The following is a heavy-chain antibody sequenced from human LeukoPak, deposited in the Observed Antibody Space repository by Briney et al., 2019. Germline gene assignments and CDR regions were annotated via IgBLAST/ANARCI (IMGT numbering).Heavy chain of an antibody. J-gene: IGHJ5*02. CDR2: INPNSGGT. D-gene: IGHD6-13*01. V-gene: IGHV1-2*02. CDR1: RYTFTGYY. CDR3: AREGSGQHLFPYNWFDP. Sequence: GASVKVSCKASRYTFTGYYMHWVRQAPGQGLEWMGWINPNSGGTNYAQKFQGRVTMTRDTSISTAYMELSRLRSDDTAVYYCAREGSGQHLFPYNWFDPWGQGTLVTVSS.